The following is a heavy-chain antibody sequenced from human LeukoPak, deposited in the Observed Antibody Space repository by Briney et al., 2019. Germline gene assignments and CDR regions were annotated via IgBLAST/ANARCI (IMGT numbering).Heavy chain of an antibody. CDR2: FYFSGPI. Sequence: PSETLSLTCSVSGGSITKTNSYWGWIRQSPGQGLEWIGNFYFSGPIYYNPSLKSRVTISVDTSKNQFSLKLSSVTAADTAVYYCARNYYGSGSPFDYWGQGTLVTVSS. J-gene: IGHJ4*02. CDR1: GGSITKTNSY. D-gene: IGHD3-10*01. V-gene: IGHV4-39*07. CDR3: ARNYYGSGSPFDY.